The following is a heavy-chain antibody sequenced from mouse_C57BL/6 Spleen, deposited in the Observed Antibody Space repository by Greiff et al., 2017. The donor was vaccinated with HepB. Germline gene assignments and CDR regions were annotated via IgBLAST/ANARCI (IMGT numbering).Heavy chain of an antibody. CDR3: ARRVGRRGYCDV. J-gene: IGHJ1*03. Sequence: QVQLQQPGAELVKPGASVKLSCKASGYTFTSYWMHWVKQRPGQGLEWIGMIHPNSGSTNYNEKFKSKATLTVDKSSSTAYMQLSSLTSEDSAVYYCARRVGRRGYCDVWGTGTTVTVSS. CDR1: GYTFTSYW. D-gene: IGHD1-1*02. V-gene: IGHV1-64*01. CDR2: IHPNSGST.